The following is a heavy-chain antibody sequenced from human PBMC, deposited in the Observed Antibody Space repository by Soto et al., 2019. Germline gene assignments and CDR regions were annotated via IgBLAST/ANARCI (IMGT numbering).Heavy chain of an antibody. D-gene: IGHD5-12*01. CDR3: ARAKSHYYGMDV. V-gene: IGHV1-3*01. CDR1: GYTFTSYA. CDR2: INAGNDNT. Sequence: ASVKVSCKAFGYTFTSYAMHWVRQAPGQRLEWMGWINAGNDNTKYSQKFQGRVTITRDTSASTAYMELSSLRSEDTAVYYCARAKSHYYGMDVWGQGTTVTVSS. J-gene: IGHJ6*02.